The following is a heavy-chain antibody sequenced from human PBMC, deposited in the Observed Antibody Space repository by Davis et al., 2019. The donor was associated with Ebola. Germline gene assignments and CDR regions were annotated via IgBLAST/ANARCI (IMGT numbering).Heavy chain of an antibody. V-gene: IGHV3-21*04. Sequence: GESLKISCAASGFTFSSYSMNWVRQAPGKGLEWVSSISSSSSYIYYADSVKGRFTISRDNAKNSLYLQMNSLRAEDTAVYYCARGLRSPPTSFHFMDVWGRGTTVIVSS. CDR1: GFTFSSYS. CDR3: ARGLRSPPTSFHFMDV. CDR2: ISSSSSYI. J-gene: IGHJ6*04. D-gene: IGHD3-3*02.